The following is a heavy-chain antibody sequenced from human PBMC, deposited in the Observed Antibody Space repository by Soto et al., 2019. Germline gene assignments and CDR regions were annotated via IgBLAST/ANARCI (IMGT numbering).Heavy chain of an antibody. J-gene: IGHJ4*02. V-gene: IGHV1-18*01. Sequence: QVHLVQSGAEVKKPGASVKVSCKASGYTFTSYGITWVRQAPGQGLEWMGWISAHNGNTDYEQKLQGRVIVTRATSTSTAYMELRSLISDDTAVYYCARGRYGDYWGQGALVTVSS. CDR3: ARGRYGDY. D-gene: IGHD1-1*01. CDR2: ISAHNGNT. CDR1: GYTFTSYG.